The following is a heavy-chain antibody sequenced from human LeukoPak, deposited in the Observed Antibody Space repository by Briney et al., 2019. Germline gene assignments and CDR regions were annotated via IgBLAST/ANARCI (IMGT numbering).Heavy chain of an antibody. J-gene: IGHJ6*03. V-gene: IGHV1-18*01. Sequence: VASVKVSCKASGYTFTSYGISWVRQAPGQGLEWMGWISAYNGNTNYAQKLQGRVTMTTDTSTSTAYMELRSLRSDDTAVYYCARATRGHYYYYMDVWGKGTTVTVSS. CDR3: ARATRGHYYYYMDV. CDR2: ISAYNGNT. CDR1: GYTFTSYG.